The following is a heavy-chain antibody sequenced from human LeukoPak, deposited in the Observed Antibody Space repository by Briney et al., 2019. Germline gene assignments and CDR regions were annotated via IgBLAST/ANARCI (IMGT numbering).Heavy chain of an antibody. CDR2: INPDSGGT. J-gene: IGHJ6*03. D-gene: IGHD3-16*01. Sequence: ASVKVSCKASGYTFSGYYMHWVRQAPGQGLEWMGWINPDSGGTNYAQKFQGRVTMTRDTSIRTAYMELSRLRSDDTAVYYCAKNYYDYVWGGEPYYYYYMDVWGKGTTVTISS. CDR3: AKNYYDYVWGGEPYYYYYMDV. CDR1: GYTFSGYY. V-gene: IGHV1-2*02.